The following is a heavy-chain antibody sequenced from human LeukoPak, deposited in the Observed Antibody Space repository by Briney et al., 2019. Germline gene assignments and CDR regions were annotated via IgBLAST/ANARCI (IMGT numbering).Heavy chain of an antibody. CDR2: IRYDGSNK. Sequence: GGSLRLSCAASGFTFSSYGMHWVRQAPGKGLEWVAFIRYDGSNKYYADSVKGRFTISRDNSKNTLYLQMNSLRAEDTAVYYCARARGIAAPGSYFDYWGQGTLVTVSS. CDR3: ARARGIAAPGSYFDY. CDR1: GFTFSSYG. V-gene: IGHV3-30*02. D-gene: IGHD6-13*01. J-gene: IGHJ4*02.